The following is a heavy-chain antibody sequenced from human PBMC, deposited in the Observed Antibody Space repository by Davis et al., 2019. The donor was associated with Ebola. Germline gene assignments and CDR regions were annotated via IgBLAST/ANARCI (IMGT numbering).Heavy chain of an antibody. CDR3: AAYDSTFRNY. J-gene: IGHJ4*02. Sequence: GESLKISCASSGFSFGDYAMHWVRQAPGKGLEWVSLIRWDGRITAYAESVRGRFSISRDNSKKFLYLQMNSLSTEDTARYYCAAYDSTFRNYWGQGTLVTVSS. V-gene: IGHV3-43D*03. CDR2: IRWDGRIT. D-gene: IGHD3-22*01. CDR1: GFSFGDYA.